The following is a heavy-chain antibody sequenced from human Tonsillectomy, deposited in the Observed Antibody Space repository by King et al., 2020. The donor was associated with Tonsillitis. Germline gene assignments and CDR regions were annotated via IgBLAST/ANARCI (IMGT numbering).Heavy chain of an antibody. V-gene: IGHV3-49*04. CDR1: GFTFGDYA. D-gene: IGHD3-10*01. CDR3: TRGEGFEVRGYY. J-gene: IGHJ4*02. CDR2: IISKAYGGTT. Sequence: VQLVESGGGLVQPGRSLRLSCTASGFTFGDYAMSCVRQAPGRGLEWVGFIISKAYGGTTEYAASVKGRFTISRDDSKSIAYLQMNSLKTEDTAVNYSTRGEGFEVRGYYWGQGTLVTVSS.